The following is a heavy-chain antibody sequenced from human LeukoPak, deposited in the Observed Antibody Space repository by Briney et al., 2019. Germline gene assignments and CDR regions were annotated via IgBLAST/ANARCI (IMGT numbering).Heavy chain of an antibody. J-gene: IGHJ6*02. CDR2: VSSSGSTI. CDR3: AISNGYGMDV. CDR1: GFTFSSYE. Sequence: GGSLRLSCAASGFTFSSYEMNWVRQAPGKGLEWVSYVSSSGSTIYYADSVKGRFTISRDNAKNSLYLQMNSLRVEDTAVYYCAISNGYGMDVWGQGTTVTVSS. V-gene: IGHV3-48*03. D-gene: IGHD2-8*01.